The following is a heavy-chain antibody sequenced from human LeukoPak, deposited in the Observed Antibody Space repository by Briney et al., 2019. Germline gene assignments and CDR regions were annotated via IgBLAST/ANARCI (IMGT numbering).Heavy chain of an antibody. J-gene: IGHJ6*03. Sequence: GGSLRLSCAASGFSFSSYWMTWVRQAPGKGLEWVANIKPDGSEKYYLASVKGRFTISRDNAKNSLYLQMNSLRAEDTAVYYCARDGGGEVRGSYYYYYMDVWGKGTTVTVSS. CDR1: GFSFSSYW. CDR2: IKPDGSEK. D-gene: IGHD2-21*01. CDR3: ARDGGGEVRGSYYYYYMDV. V-gene: IGHV3-7*01.